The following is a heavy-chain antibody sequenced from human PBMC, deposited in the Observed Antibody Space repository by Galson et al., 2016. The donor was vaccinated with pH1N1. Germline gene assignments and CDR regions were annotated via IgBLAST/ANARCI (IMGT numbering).Heavy chain of an antibody. V-gene: IGHV3-74*01. CDR1: GFTFSTFW. J-gene: IGHJ4*02. D-gene: IGHD3-9*01. CDR2: ISSDGSST. CDR3: ARVRLVLPGDPTGYFDL. Sequence: SLRLSCAASGFTFSTFWMHWVRQVPGKGLERVSRISSDGSSTSYADSVKGRFTISRDNAGNTLYLQMNSLRDEDAALYYCARVRLVLPGDPTGYFDLWGQGALVTVSS.